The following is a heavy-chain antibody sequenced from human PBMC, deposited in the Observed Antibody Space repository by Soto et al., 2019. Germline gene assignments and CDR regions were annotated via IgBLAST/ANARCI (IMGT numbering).Heavy chain of an antibody. V-gene: IGHV3-23*01. CDR3: VREPDV. Sequence: PGGSLRLSCEASGFIFSTYSMTWVRQGPGKGLEWVAAVSPSGDTTHYADSLKGRLTISRDNFKNTVSLQMNSLSADDTGLYYCVREPDVWGQGISVTVSS. CDR1: GFIFSTYS. CDR2: VSPSGDTT. J-gene: IGHJ6*02.